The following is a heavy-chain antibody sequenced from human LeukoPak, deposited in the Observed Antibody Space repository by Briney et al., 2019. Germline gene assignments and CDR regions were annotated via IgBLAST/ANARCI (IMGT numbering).Heavy chain of an antibody. D-gene: IGHD6-19*01. CDR2: IDPSGAT. Sequence: PSETLSLTCTGSGSSISNYYWTWIRQPAGHELKWIGRIDPSGATNYNPSLKTRVTMSVGTSKNQVPLKLSSVTAADTAMYYCARAAEYSSGWYLFDYWGQGILVTVSA. V-gene: IGHV4-4*07. CDR1: GSSISNYY. J-gene: IGHJ4*02. CDR3: ARAAEYSSGWYLFDY.